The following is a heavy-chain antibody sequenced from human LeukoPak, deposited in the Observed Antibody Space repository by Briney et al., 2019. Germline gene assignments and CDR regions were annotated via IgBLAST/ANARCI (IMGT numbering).Heavy chain of an antibody. CDR2: IKQDGSEQ. CDR3: ARDKIEGPSNFDN. V-gene: IGHV3-7*03. Sequence: HPGGSLSFSCAASGFTFTSFAMSWVRKAPGKGPEWVANIKQDGSEQYYVDSVKGRFSISRDNANNSLYVQMYRLRAEDTSIYYCARDKIEGPSNFDNWGQGTLVIVSS. D-gene: IGHD2/OR15-2a*01. CDR1: GFTFTSFA. J-gene: IGHJ4*02.